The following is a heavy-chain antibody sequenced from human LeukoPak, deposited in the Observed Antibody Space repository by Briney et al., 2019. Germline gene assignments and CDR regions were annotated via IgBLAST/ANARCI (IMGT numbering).Heavy chain of an antibody. CDR3: ATVGATTSYYFDY. J-gene: IGHJ4*02. V-gene: IGHV1-8*01. Sequence: ASVKVSCKASGYTLTSYDINWVRQATGQGLEWMGWMNPNSGRTGYAQNFQGRITITRNTSISTAYMELSSLRSEDTAVYYCATVGATTSYYFDYWGQGTLVTVSS. CDR2: MNPNSGRT. CDR1: GYTLTSYD. D-gene: IGHD1-26*01.